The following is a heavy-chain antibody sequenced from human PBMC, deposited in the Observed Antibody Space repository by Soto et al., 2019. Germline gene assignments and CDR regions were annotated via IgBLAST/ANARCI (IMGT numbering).Heavy chain of an antibody. CDR2: IYYSGST. Sequence: SETLSLTCTVSGGSISSSSYYWGWIRQPPGKGLEWIGNIYYSGSTYYNPSLKSRVTISVDTSKNQFSLKLSSVTSADTAVYYCMLGSGWKDFDYWGQGTLVTVSS. V-gene: IGHV4-39*01. CDR3: MLGSGWKDFDY. CDR1: GGSISSSSYY. J-gene: IGHJ4*02. D-gene: IGHD3-22*01.